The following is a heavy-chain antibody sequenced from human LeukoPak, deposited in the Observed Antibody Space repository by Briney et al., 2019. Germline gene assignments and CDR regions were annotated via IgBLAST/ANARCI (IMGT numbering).Heavy chain of an antibody. V-gene: IGHV1-8*01. CDR3: AKVSNYYYYYGMDV. Sequence: ASVKVSCKASGYTFTSYDINWVRQATGQGLEWMGWMNPNSGNTGYAQKFQGRVTMTRNTSISTAYMELSSLRSEDTAVYYCAKVSNYYYYYGMDVWGQGTTVTVSS. CDR2: MNPNSGNT. CDR1: GYTFTSYD. J-gene: IGHJ6*02.